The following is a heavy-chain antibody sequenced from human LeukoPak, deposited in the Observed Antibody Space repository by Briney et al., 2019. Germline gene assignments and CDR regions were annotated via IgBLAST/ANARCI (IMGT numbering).Heavy chain of an antibody. V-gene: IGHV3-49*04. CDR1: GFAFDDFA. J-gene: IGHJ4*02. CDR2: IRRRAYGWAA. Sequence: GGSLRLSCTTSGFAFDDFAMSWVRQPEGKGLEWVGFIRRRAYGWAAEYAGSVKGRFIISRDDSKGIAYLQMNSLKTEDTAVYYCSRNGLVDFDYWGQGSRVIVSP. CDR3: SRNGLVDFDY.